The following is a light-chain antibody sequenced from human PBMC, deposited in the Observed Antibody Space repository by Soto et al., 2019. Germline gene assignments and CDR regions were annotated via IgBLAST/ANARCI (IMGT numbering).Light chain of an antibody. CDR3: QQYNSYSWT. CDR2: DAS. V-gene: IGKV1-5*01. J-gene: IGKJ1*01. Sequence: DIQMTQSPSTLSASGGAKVTITCRATESVSKWLAWYQEKPGNPPRPLIYDASTLESGVPSRFSGSGSGTEFTLTISSLQADEFAIYYCQQYNSYSWTFGQGTKVDIK. CDR1: ESVSKW.